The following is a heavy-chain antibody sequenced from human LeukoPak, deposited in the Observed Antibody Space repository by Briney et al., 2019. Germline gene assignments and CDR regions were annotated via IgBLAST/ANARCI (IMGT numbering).Heavy chain of an antibody. CDR1: GGSFSGYY. D-gene: IGHD2-2*01. CDR2: INHSGST. Sequence: SSETLSLTCAVYGGSFSGYYWSWIRQPPGKGLEWIGEINHSGSTNYNPSLKSRVTISVDTSKNQFSLKLSSVTAADTAVYYCARRAPVPAAIPGYYGMDVWGQGTTVTVSS. V-gene: IGHV4-34*01. J-gene: IGHJ6*02. CDR3: ARRAPVPAAIPGYYGMDV.